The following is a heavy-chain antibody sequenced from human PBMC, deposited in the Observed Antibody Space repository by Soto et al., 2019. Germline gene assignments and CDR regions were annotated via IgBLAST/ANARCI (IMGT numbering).Heavy chain of an antibody. CDR2: IYYSGST. CDR1: GGSISSGGYY. CDR3: ARASHGTTGYSPPLAYY. V-gene: IGHV4-31*03. J-gene: IGHJ4*02. D-gene: IGHD2-2*03. Sequence: PSETLSLTCTVSGGSISSGGYYWSWIRQHPGKGLEWIGYIYYSGSTYYNPSLKSRVTISVDTSKNQFSLKLSSVTAADTAVYYCARASHGTTGYSPPLAYYWGQGTLVTVSS.